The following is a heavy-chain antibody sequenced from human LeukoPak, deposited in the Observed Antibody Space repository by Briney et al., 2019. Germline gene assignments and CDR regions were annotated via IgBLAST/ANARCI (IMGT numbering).Heavy chain of an antibody. CDR3: AKDGAIFGVVIDYFDY. D-gene: IGHD3-3*01. V-gene: IGHV3-33*06. Sequence: GGSLRLSCAASGFTFSSYGMPWVRQAPGKGLEWVAVIWYDGSNKYYADSVKGRFTISRDNSKNTLYLQMNSLRAEDTAVYYCAKDGAIFGVVIDYFDYWGQGTLVTVSS. J-gene: IGHJ4*02. CDR2: IWYDGSNK. CDR1: GFTFSSYG.